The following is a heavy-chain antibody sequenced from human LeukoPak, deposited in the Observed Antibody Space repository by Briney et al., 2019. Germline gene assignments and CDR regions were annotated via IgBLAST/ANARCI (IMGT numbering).Heavy chain of an antibody. CDR3: ARVTGERRGHAFTI. D-gene: IGHD7-27*01. CDR2: INPNSGGT. V-gene: IGHV1-2*02. J-gene: IGHJ3*02. CDR1: GYTFPVYY. Sequence: GASVKLSCKASGYTFPVYYMHWARDAPGQGLEWVGCINPNSGGTIYAEKFQDSVDMSRDTSMRTAHMEVRTLRCDDAAVFYCARVTGERRGHAFTIWSQGTMVTVSS.